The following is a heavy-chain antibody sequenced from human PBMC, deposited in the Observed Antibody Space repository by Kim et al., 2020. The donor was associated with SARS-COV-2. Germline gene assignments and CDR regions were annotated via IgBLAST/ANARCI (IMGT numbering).Heavy chain of an antibody. CDR1: GGSINGYY. J-gene: IGHJ4*01. CDR2: MFYSGSS. V-gene: IGHV4-59*01. Sequence: SETLSLTCTVSGGSINGYYWSWVRQPPGKGLEWLAYMFYSGSSDYNPSLRSRVTISVDTSKNQFYLKLTSVTAADTAVYYCVRGGGGYTYGYHPFDYWG. CDR3: VRGGGGYTYGYHPFDY. D-gene: IGHD5-18*01.